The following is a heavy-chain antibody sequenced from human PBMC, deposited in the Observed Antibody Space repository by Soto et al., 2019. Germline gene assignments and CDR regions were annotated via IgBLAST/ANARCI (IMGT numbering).Heavy chain of an antibody. J-gene: IGHJ6*02. CDR2: IHPDESDA. Sequence: PGESLKISCQSYGYSFTSYWIAWVRQMPGKGLEWMGTIHPDESDARYSPSFQGQVNSSADISITTAYLQWSSLKASDTAMYYCARHEQTYEHYYAMEVWGQGTTVTVSS. CDR1: GYSFTSYW. D-gene: IGHD5-12*01. CDR3: ARHEQTYEHYYAMEV. V-gene: IGHV5-51*01.